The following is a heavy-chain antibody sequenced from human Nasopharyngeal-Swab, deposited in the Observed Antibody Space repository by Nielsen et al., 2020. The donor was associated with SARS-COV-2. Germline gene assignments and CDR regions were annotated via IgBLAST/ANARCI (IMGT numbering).Heavy chain of an antibody. CDR2: ISAYNGNT. D-gene: IGHD1-26*01. CDR1: GYTFTSYG. V-gene: IGHV1-18*01. Sequence: ASVKVSCKASGYTFTSYGINWVRQAPGQGLEWMGWISAYNGNTNYAPSFRGRVSLTTDTSTTTAYMELRSLTSDDTAVYYCTTVAGSYGRFDYWGQGTLVTVSS. CDR3: TTVAGSYGRFDY. J-gene: IGHJ4*02.